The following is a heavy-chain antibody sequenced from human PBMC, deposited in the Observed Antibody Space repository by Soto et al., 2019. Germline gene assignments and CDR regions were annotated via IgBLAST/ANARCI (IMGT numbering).Heavy chain of an antibody. J-gene: IGHJ1*01. CDR1: GLTFSNYA. CDR2: IGGRGDNT. CDR3: ADYYDSSGYPHGFLQH. V-gene: IGHV3-23*01. Sequence: PGGSLRLSCAASGLTFSNYAMSWVRQAPGKGLEWVSSIGGRGDNTYYAESVEGRFTISRDISKNALYLHMNSLRVDDTAIYYCADYYDSSGYPHGFLQHWGQGT. D-gene: IGHD3-22*01.